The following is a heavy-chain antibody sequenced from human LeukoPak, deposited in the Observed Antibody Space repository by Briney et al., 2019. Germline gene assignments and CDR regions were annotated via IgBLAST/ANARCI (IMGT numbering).Heavy chain of an antibody. CDR1: GGSISSYY. CDR3: ARGKGFYGSSGYSLDAFDI. V-gene: IGHV4-59*01. CDR2: IYYSGST. D-gene: IGHD3-22*01. J-gene: IGHJ3*02. Sequence: SETLSLTCTVSGGSISSYYWSWIRQPPGKGLEWIGYIYYSGSTNHNPSLKSRVTISVGTSKNQFSLKLSSVTAADTAVYYCARGKGFYGSSGYSLDAFDIWGQGTMVTVSS.